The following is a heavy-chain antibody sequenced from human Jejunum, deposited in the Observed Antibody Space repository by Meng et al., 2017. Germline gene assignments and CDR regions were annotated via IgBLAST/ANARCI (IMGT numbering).Heavy chain of an antibody. CDR1: GLTLSNYA. Sequence: VQLWWVWGGFGKRGGFLTLSCAASGLTLSNYAMSWVRQAPGKGLEWVSTVSSSGHNKYYADSVKGRFTILRDNYKNKLYLQMNSLRAEDTAVYYCATDKTFMTTLVDWGQGTLVTVSS. CDR3: ATDKTFMTTLVD. D-gene: IGHD2/OR15-2a*01. CDR2: VSSSGHNK. J-gene: IGHJ4*02. V-gene: IGHV3-23*01.